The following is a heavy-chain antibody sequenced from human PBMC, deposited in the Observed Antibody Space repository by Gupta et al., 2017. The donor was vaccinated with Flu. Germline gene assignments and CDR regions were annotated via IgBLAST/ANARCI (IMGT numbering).Heavy chain of an antibody. CDR3: ARDTTVTTSGGGDFDY. D-gene: IGHD4-17*01. J-gene: IGHJ4*02. V-gene: IGHV4-61*02. CDR1: GGSISSDIYY. CDR2: IYTSGNT. Sequence: QVQLQESGPGLVKPSQTLSLTCTVSGGSISSDIYYWNWIRQPAGKGLEWIGRIYTSGNTNYNPSLKSRVSISVDTSKNQFSLKLSSVTAADTAVYYCARDTTVTTSGGGDFDYWGQGILVTVSS.